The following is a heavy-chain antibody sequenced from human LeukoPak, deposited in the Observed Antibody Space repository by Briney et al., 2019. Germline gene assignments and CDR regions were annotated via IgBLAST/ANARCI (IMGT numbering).Heavy chain of an antibody. D-gene: IGHD1-26*01. CDR2: IYSGGST. V-gene: IGHV3-66*01. CDR1: GFTVSSSY. CDR3: ARVKSGSYSYFDY. Sequence: GGSLRLSCAASGFTVSSSYMSWVRQAPGKGLEWVSVIYSGGSTYYADSVKGRFTISRDNSKNTLYLQMNSLRAEDTAVYYCARVKSGSYSYFDYWGQGTLVTVSS. J-gene: IGHJ4*02.